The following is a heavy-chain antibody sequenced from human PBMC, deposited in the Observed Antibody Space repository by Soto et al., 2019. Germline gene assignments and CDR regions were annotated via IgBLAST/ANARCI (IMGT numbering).Heavy chain of an antibody. V-gene: IGHV1-69*13. CDR1: GGTFSSYA. D-gene: IGHD2-15*01. J-gene: IGHJ5*02. CDR2: IIPIFGTA. CDR3: ARAFGYCSGGSCYDDYGDPRVWLEP. Sequence: SVKVSCKASGGTFSSYAISWVRQAPGQWLEWMGGIIPIFGTANYAQKFQGRVTITADESTSTAYMELSNLGSEDTAVYYCARAFGYCSGGSCYDDYGDPRVWLEPWGEGNLVIVSA.